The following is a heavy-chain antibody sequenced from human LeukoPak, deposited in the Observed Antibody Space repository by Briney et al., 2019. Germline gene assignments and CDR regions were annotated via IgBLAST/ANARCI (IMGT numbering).Heavy chain of an antibody. CDR2: IYHSGST. D-gene: IGHD6-19*01. V-gene: IGHV4-4*02. CDR1: GGSLSSSNW. CDR3: ARADLAVAGQFDY. Sequence: SGTLSLTCAVSGGSLSSSNWWSWVRQPPGKGLEWIGEIYHSGSTNYNPSLKSRVTISVDKSKNQFSLKLSSVTAADTAVYYCARADLAVAGQFDYWGQGTLVTVSS. J-gene: IGHJ4*02.